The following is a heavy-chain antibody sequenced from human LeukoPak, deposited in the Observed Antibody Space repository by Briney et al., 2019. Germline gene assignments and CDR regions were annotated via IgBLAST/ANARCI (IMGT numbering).Heavy chain of an antibody. CDR3: ARRAQWLVRISYYYYMDV. CDR2: IYTSGST. J-gene: IGHJ6*03. CDR1: GGSISSRSYC. Sequence: SETLSLTCTVSGGSISSRSYCWSWIRQPAGKGLEWIGYIYTSGSTNYNPSLKSRVTISVDTSKNQFSLKLSSVTAADTAVYYCARRAQWLVRISYYYYMDVWGKGTTVTISS. V-gene: IGHV4-61*09. D-gene: IGHD6-19*01.